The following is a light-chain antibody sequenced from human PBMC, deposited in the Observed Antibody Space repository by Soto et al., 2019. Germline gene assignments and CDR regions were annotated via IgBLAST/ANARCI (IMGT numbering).Light chain of an antibody. CDR2: RNI. CDR1: SSNIGGNN. Sequence: QSVLTQPPSASGTPGQWLTISCSGSSSNIGGNNVNWYQQLPGTAPKLLIYRNIQRPSGVPARFSGSKSGTSASLAISGLQSEDEADYYCAAWDDSLHGLVFGGGTKLTVL. J-gene: IGLJ2*01. CDR3: AAWDDSLHGLV. V-gene: IGLV1-44*01.